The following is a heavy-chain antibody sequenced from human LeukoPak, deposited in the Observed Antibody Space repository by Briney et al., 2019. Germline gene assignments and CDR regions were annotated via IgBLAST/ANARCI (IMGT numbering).Heavy chain of an antibody. J-gene: IGHJ5*02. D-gene: IGHD1-26*01. CDR2: ISGSGGHT. V-gene: IGHV3-23*01. Sequence: GGSLRLSCAASGCSFSGYAMSWIRQAPGKGLEWVSGISGSGGHTHYADSVKGRFTIPRDNSKKTLYLEVFSLRADDTAVYYCAKSGSYERWFDPWGQGTLVTVSS. CDR1: GCSFSGYA. CDR3: AKSGSYERWFDP.